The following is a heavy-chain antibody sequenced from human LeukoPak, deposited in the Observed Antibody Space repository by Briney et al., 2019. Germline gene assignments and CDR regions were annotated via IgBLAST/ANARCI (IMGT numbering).Heavy chain of an antibody. V-gene: IGHV3-74*01. CDR2: INGDGRST. CDR3: ASLRELLDS. J-gene: IGHJ4*02. D-gene: IGHD1-26*01. Sequence: GGSLRLSCAASGFTFSSYWMHWVRQVPGKGLVWVSRINGDGRSTSYADSVKGRFTISRDNAKNTLYLQMNSLRGDDTAVYYRASLRELLDSWGQGTLVTVSS. CDR1: GFTFSSYW.